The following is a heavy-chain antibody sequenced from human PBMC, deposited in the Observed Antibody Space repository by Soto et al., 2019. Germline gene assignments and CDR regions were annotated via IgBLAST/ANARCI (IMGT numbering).Heavy chain of an antibody. D-gene: IGHD4-4*01. CDR2: ISGGGGST. V-gene: IGHV3-23*01. CDR3: VTLQFSRWFY. Sequence: PGGSLRLSCAASGFTFSRYAMSWVRQAPGKGLEWVSAISGGGGSTYYADSVKGRFAISRDNSQNTLSLQMNSLKTEDTAMYYCVTLQFSRWFYWGLGTLVTVSS. J-gene: IGHJ4*02. CDR1: GFTFSRYA.